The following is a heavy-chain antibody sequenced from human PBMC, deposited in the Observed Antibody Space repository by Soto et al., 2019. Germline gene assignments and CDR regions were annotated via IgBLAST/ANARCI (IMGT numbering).Heavy chain of an antibody. J-gene: IGHJ6*02. V-gene: IGHV1-69*12. Sequence: QVQLVQSEAEVKKPGSSVKVSCKASGGTFSTSAISWVRQAPGQGLEWVGGIMPVFPTPDYAQNFQGRVTITADESTTTAYLELTSLRADETAVYYCARDKDRLQLGGNYYYILDVWGQGTLVTVS. CDR2: IMPVFPTP. D-gene: IGHD1-1*01. CDR1: GGTFSTSA. CDR3: ARDKDRLQLGGNYYYILDV.